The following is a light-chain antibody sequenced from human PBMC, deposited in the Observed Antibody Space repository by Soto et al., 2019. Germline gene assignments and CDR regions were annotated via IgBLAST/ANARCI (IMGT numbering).Light chain of an antibody. V-gene: IGKV3-15*01. J-gene: IGKJ2*01. CDR2: GAS. CDR1: QSVSSN. Sequence: EIVMTQSPATLTVSPGERAILSCRASQSVSSNLAWYQQKPGQAPRLLIYGASSRATAIPARFSGSGSATEFTLTITRLQSEDFAVYYCQQYKEWPPKYTFGQGTKLEIK. CDR3: QQYKEWPPKYT.